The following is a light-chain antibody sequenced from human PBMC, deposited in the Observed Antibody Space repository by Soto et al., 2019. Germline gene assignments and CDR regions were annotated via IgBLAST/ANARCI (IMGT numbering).Light chain of an antibody. Sequence: QSVLTQPPSVSGAPGQRVTISCTGSSSNIGAGYDVHWYQQLPGTAPKLLIYGNSNRPSGVPDRFSGSKSDTSASLAITGLQAEDEADYYCQSYDSSLSGSLFGTGTKVTVL. CDR2: GNS. V-gene: IGLV1-40*01. CDR1: SSNIGAGYD. J-gene: IGLJ1*01. CDR3: QSYDSSLSGSL.